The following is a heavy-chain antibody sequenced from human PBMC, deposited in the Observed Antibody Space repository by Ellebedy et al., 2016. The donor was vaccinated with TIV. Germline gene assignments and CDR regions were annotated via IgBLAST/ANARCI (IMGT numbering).Heavy chain of an antibody. CDR1: GGTFSSYA. CDR2: IIPIFGTA. D-gene: IGHD5-12*01. J-gene: IGHJ6*02. V-gene: IGHV1-69*13. CDR3: ARGAAVATIRLYYYYGMDV. Sequence: ASVKVSCXASGGTFSSYAISWLRQAPGQGLEWMGGIIPIFGTANYAQKFQGRVKITADESTSTAYMGLSSLRSEDTAVYYCARGAAVATIRLYYYYGMDVWGQGTTVTVSS.